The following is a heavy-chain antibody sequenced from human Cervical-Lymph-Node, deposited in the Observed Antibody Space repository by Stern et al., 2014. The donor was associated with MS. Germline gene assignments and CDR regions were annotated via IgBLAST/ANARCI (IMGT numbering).Heavy chain of an antibody. CDR1: GFTFSNYW. CDR2: IKQDGSGK. V-gene: IGHV3-7*01. J-gene: IGHJ4*02. D-gene: IGHD1-1*01. Sequence: VQSGGSLRLSCAASGFTFSNYWMSWVRQAPGKGLEWVANIKQDGSGKYYVDSVKGRFTISRDNAKNLLYLQMNSLRAEDTAVYYCAKWYNYGLSDDWGQGTLVTVSS. CDR3: AKWYNYGLSDD.